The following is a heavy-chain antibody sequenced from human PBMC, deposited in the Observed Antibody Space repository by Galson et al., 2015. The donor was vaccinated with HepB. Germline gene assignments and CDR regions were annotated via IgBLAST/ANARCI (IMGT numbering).Heavy chain of an antibody. Sequence: SVKVSCKASGYTFTSFDITWVRQATGQGLEWMGWMNPSSGNTGYAQKFQGRVTMTRSTSITTAYMELSSLRSEDTAVYYCARPRVGYYDSSGYYPDACDIWGQGTMVTVSS. J-gene: IGHJ3*02. CDR3: ARPRVGYYDSSGYYPDACDI. D-gene: IGHD3-22*01. CDR1: GYTFTSFD. CDR2: MNPSSGNT. V-gene: IGHV1-8*01.